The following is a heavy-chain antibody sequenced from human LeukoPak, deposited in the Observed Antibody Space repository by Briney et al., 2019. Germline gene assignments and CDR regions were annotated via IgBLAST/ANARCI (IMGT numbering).Heavy chain of an antibody. D-gene: IGHD6-19*01. V-gene: IGHV3-64*01. CDR2: ISSNGGNT. CDR3: ARVPNSSGWSTFDY. CDR1: GFTFSSYA. J-gene: IGHJ4*02. Sequence: GGPLRLSCAASGFTFSSYAMHWAPQAPGKGLEYVSAISSNGGNTFYANSVKGRFTVSRDSSKSTLYLQMGSLRPEDTAVYYCARVPNSSGWSTFDYWGLGTLVTVSS.